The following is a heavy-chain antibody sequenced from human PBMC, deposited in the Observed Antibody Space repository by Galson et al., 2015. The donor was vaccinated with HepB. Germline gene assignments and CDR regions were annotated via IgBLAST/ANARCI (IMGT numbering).Heavy chain of an antibody. Sequence: SLRLSCAASGFTFSNARMSWVRQAPGKGQEWVGRIKRKTDGGTVDYGAPVKGTFTISRDDSKNTLYLQMNGLKTEDTAVYYCTTASLLVVAASYDAFDIWGQGTMVTVSS. CDR3: TTASLLVVAASYDAFDI. D-gene: IGHD2-15*01. V-gene: IGHV3-15*01. CDR1: GFTFSNAR. CDR2: IKRKTDGGTV. J-gene: IGHJ3*02.